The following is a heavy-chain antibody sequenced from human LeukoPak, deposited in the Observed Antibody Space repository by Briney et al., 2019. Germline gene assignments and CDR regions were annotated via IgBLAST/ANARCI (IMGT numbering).Heavy chain of an antibody. CDR3: TTYNSRDAFDI. D-gene: IGHD2/OR15-2a*01. Sequence: GGSLRLSCAAPGFTVSKSWMSWVRQAPGKGLEWVGRIRSKGDGGTTDHAAPVKGRFTISRDDSKNTLNLQMNSLKTEDTAVYYCTTYNSRDAFDIWGQGTMVTVSS. J-gene: IGHJ3*02. V-gene: IGHV3-15*01. CDR2: IRSKGDGGTT. CDR1: GFTVSKSW.